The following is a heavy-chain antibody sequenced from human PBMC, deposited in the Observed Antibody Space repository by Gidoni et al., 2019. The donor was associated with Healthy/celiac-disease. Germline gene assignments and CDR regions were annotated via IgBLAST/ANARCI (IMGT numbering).Heavy chain of an antibody. CDR3: ARMVRQWLVRPTGYFQH. J-gene: IGHJ1*01. Sequence: EGLEWIGEINHSGSTNYNPSLKSRVTISVDTSKNQFSLKLSSVTAADTAVYYCARMVRQWLVRPTGYFQHWGQGTLVTVSS. V-gene: IGHV4-34*01. CDR2: INHSGST. D-gene: IGHD6-19*01.